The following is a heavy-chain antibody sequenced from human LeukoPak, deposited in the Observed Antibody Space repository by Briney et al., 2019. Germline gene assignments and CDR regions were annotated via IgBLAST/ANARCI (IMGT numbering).Heavy chain of an antibody. J-gene: IGHJ6*03. CDR2: IYADGGR. CDR3: ASLYYYGSGRDYYYYYMDV. V-gene: IGHV3-53*01. Sequence: PGGSLRLSCAASGFSVSGHYMNWVRQAPGKGLEWVSVIYADGGRYYADSVRGRFTISRDNAKNSLYLQMNSLRAEDTAVYYCASLYYYGSGRDYYYYYMDVWGKGTTVTVSS. CDR1: GFSVSGHY. D-gene: IGHD3-10*01.